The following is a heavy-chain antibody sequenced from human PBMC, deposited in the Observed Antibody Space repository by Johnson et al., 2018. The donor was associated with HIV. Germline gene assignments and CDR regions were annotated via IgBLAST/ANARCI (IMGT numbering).Heavy chain of an antibody. CDR1: GFTFSDYT. CDR2: IRGKPYGGTP. J-gene: IGHJ3*02. CDR3: SRDSWGRRPHDTFDI. V-gene: IGHV3-49*04. Sequence: MQLVESGGDLVQPGRSLRLSCTASGFTFSDYTMSWVRQAPGKGLEWVGFIRGKPYGGTPEYAASVKGRFTISRDDSKSIAYLQMNSLRTEDTAIYYCSRDSWGRRPHDTFDIWGQGTMVTVSS. D-gene: IGHD3-16*01.